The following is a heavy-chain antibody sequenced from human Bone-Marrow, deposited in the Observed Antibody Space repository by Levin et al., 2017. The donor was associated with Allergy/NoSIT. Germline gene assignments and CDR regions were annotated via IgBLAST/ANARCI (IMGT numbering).Heavy chain of an antibody. CDR1: GYSFTSYW. J-gene: IGHJ6*02. Sequence: GGSLRLSCKGSGYSFTSYWIGWVRQMPGKGLEWMGIIYPGDSDTRYSPSFQGQVTISADKSISTAYLQWSSLKASDTAMYYCARHVGIAAAGLLDYYYYYGMDVWGQGTTVTVSS. V-gene: IGHV5-51*01. CDR2: IYPGDSDT. CDR3: ARHVGIAAAGLLDYYYYYGMDV. D-gene: IGHD6-13*01.